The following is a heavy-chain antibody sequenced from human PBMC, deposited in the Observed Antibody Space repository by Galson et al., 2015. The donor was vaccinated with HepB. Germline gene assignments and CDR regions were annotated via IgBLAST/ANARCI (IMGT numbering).Heavy chain of an antibody. Sequence: SVKVSCKASGYTFTGYYMHWVRQAPGQGLEWMGWINPNSGGTNYAQKFQGRVTMTRDTSISTAYMELSRLRSDDTAVYYCAREVDTAMVTGAFDIWVQGTMVTVSS. CDR1: GYTFTGYY. V-gene: IGHV1-2*02. J-gene: IGHJ3*02. D-gene: IGHD5-18*01. CDR3: AREVDTAMVTGAFDI. CDR2: INPNSGGT.